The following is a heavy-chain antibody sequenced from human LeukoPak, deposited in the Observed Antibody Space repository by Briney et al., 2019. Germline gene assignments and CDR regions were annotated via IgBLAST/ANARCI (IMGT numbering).Heavy chain of an antibody. J-gene: IGHJ4*02. CDR2: ISGSGGST. Sequence: PGGSLRLSCAASGFTFSSYSMNWVRQAPGKGLEWVSAISGSGGSTYYADSVKGRFTISRDNSKNTLYLQMNSLRAEDTAVYYCAKDSYDYPWSYFDYWGQGTLVTVSS. V-gene: IGHV3-23*01. D-gene: IGHD3-16*01. CDR3: AKDSYDYPWSYFDY. CDR1: GFTFSSYS.